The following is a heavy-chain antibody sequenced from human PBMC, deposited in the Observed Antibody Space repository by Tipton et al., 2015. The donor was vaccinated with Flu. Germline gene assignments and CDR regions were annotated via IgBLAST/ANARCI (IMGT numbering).Heavy chain of an antibody. CDR3: ARLSYYDVDLKNFYFDH. CDR1: GGFITGHY. V-gene: IGHV4-59*08. CDR2: TYYSGTT. D-gene: IGHD3-10*02. Sequence: TLSLTCTVSGGFITGHYWSWVRQPPGKGLEWIVYTYYSGTTKFNPSLESRVTISIDTSQNQLSLRLTSVTATDTAVYYCARLSYYDVDLKNFYFDHWGQGALVTVSS. J-gene: IGHJ4*02.